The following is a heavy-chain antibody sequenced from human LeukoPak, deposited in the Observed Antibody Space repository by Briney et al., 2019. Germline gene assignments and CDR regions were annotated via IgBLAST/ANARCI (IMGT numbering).Heavy chain of an antibody. CDR1: GGSISSYY. Sequence: SETLSLTCTVSGGSISSYYWSRIRQPPGKGLEWIGYIYYSGSTNYNPSLKSRVTISVDTSKNQFSLKLSSVTAADTAVYYCARDRYYYDSSGYYSRGFDYWGQGTLVTVSS. V-gene: IGHV4-59*01. CDR3: ARDRYYYDSSGYYSRGFDY. D-gene: IGHD3-22*01. J-gene: IGHJ4*02. CDR2: IYYSGST.